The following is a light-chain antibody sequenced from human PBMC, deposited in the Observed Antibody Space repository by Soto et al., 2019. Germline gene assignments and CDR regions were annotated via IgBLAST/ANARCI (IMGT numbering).Light chain of an antibody. V-gene: IGKV3-20*01. CDR2: GAA. CDR3: QQYGSSPYT. Sequence: EIVLTQSPGTLSLSPGERATLSCRASQSFSSPYLAWYQQKPGQAPRLLIYGAATRATGVPDRFSGSGFGTDFTLSISSLEPEDFAVYYCQQYGSSPYTFGQGTKLEIK. CDR1: QSFSSPY. J-gene: IGKJ2*01.